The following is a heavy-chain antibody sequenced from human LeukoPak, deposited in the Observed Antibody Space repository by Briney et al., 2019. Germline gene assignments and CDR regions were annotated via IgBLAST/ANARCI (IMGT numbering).Heavy chain of an antibody. CDR3: AGRTSNWFDP. J-gene: IGHJ5*02. CDR1: GGSFSGYY. V-gene: IGHV4-34*01. Sequence: SETLSLTCAVYGGSFSGYYWSWIRQPPGKGLEWIGEINHSGSTNYNPSLKSRVTISVDTSKNQFSLKLSSVTAADTAVYYCAGRTSNWFDPWGQGTLVTVSS. CDR2: INHSGST.